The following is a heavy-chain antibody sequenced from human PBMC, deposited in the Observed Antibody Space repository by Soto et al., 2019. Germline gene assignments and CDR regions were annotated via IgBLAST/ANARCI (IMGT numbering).Heavy chain of an antibody. V-gene: IGHV3-21*01. Sequence: EVQLVESGGGLVKPGGSLRLSCAASGFTFSSYSMNWVRQAPGKGLEWVSSISSSSSYIYYADSVKGRFTISRDNAKNSLYLQMNSLRAEDTAVYYCARKERFLEWLSQFREKNYYYYGMDVWGQGTTVTVSS. CDR2: ISSSSSYI. CDR1: GFTFSSYS. D-gene: IGHD3-3*01. CDR3: ARKERFLEWLSQFREKNYYYYGMDV. J-gene: IGHJ6*02.